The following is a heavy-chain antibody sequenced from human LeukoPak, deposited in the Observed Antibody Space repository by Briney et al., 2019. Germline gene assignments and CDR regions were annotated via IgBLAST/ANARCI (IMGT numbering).Heavy chain of an antibody. CDR2: INPNSGGT. Sequence: ASVTVSCTASGYTFTGYYMHWVRQAPGQGLEWMGRINPNSGGTNYAQKFQGRVTMTRDTSISTAYMELSRLRSDDTAVYYCASSEVRRYCSSTSCFGLDYWGQGTLVTVSS. J-gene: IGHJ4*02. CDR3: ASSEVRRYCSSTSCFGLDY. D-gene: IGHD2-2*01. CDR1: GYTFTGYY. V-gene: IGHV1-2*06.